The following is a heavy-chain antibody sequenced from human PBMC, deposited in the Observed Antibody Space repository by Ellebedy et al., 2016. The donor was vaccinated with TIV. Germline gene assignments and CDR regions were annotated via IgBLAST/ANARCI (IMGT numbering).Heavy chain of an antibody. J-gene: IGHJ6*02. CDR2: ISYDGSNK. V-gene: IGHV3-30*18. D-gene: IGHD6-19*01. CDR1: GFTFSSYG. CDR3: AKGGSSGWYYYYYGMDV. Sequence: GGSLRLSXAASGFTFSSYGMHWVRQAPGKGLEWVAVISYDGSNKYYADSVKGRFTISRDNSKNTLYLQMNSLRAEDTAVYYCAKGGSSGWYYYYYGMDVWGQGTTVTVSS.